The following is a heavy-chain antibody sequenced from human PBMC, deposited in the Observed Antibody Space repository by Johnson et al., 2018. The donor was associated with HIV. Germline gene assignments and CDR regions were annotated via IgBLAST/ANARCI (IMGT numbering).Heavy chain of an antibody. J-gene: IGHJ3*02. V-gene: IGHV3-64*01. D-gene: IGHD5-24*01. CDR1: GFTFSSYG. Sequence: VQLVESGGGVVQPGGSLRLSCAASGFTFSSYGMHWVRQAPGKGLEYVSAISSNGGSTYYANSVKGRFTISRDNSKNTLYLQMNSMRAEDTAVYYCAREMATICPQNFCDAFDIWGQGTMVTVSS. CDR2: ISSNGGST. CDR3: AREMATICPQNFCDAFDI.